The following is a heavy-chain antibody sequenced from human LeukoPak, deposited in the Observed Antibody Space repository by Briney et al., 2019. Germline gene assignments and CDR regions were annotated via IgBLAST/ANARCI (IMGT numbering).Heavy chain of an antibody. J-gene: IGHJ4*02. D-gene: IGHD6-13*01. CDR2: IKQDGSEK. Sequence: GGSLRLSCAASGFTFTDYWMSWVRQAPGKGLEWVANIKQDGSEKYYVDSVKGRFTISRDNAKNSLYLQMNSLRAEDTAVYYCARGMEAAAALFDSWGQGTLVTVSS. CDR3: ARGMEAAAALFDS. CDR1: GFTFTDYW. V-gene: IGHV3-7*01.